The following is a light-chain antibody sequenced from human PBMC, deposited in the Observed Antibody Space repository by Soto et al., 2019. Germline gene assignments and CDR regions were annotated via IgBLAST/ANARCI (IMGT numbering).Light chain of an antibody. CDR2: EGT. V-gene: IGLV2-23*01. Sequence: QSVPTQPASVSGSPGQSISISCTGTSSDVGQYKFVSWYQQPPGKAPKLIFSEGTKRPSGVSNRFSGSKSGNTASLTISGLQAEDEADYYCCSHAGSGTLVFGGGTQLTVL. J-gene: IGLJ3*02. CDR3: CSHAGSGTLV. CDR1: SSDVGQYKF.